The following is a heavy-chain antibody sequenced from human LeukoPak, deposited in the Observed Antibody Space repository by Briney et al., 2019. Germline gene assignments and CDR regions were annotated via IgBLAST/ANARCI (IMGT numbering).Heavy chain of an antibody. CDR3: ATRKKYSYGPTYWYFDL. CDR2: IYHSGST. J-gene: IGHJ2*01. V-gene: IGHV4-4*02. CDR1: GGSISSSNW. Sequence: SETLSLTCAVSGGSISSSNWWTWVRQPPGKGLEWIGEIYHSGSTNYNPSLKSRVTISVDKSKNQFSLKLNSVTAADTAVYYCATRKKYSYGPTYWYFDLWGRGTLVTVSS. D-gene: IGHD5-18*01.